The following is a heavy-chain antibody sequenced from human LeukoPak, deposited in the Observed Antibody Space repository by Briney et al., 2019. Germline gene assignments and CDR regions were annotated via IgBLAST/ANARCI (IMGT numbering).Heavy chain of an antibody. D-gene: IGHD5-12*01. CDR3: ARGTIVAPYIDY. V-gene: IGHV4-38-2*02. Sequence: PSETLSLTCTVSGYSISSGYYWTWIRQPAGRGLEWIGRIYDTGSPNYNPSLRSRVTMSVDTSKRQFSLKLTSVTAADTAVYYCARGTIVAPYIDYWGQGTLVTVSS. CDR2: IYDTGSP. CDR1: GYSISSGYY. J-gene: IGHJ4*02.